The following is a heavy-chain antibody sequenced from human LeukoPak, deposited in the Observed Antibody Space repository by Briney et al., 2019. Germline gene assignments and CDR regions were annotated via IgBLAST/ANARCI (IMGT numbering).Heavy chain of an antibody. CDR1: GFSFSAYW. CDR3: ARFGYVAAVDL. CDR2: INPAGTET. V-gene: IGHV3-7*01. D-gene: IGHD2-15*01. J-gene: IGHJ4*02. Sequence: PGGSLRLSCAASGFSFSAYWMTWVRRAPGKGLEWVANINPAGTETYYVDPVKGRFTISRDNAKNLLYLQMNSLRAEDTAVYYCARFGYVAAVDLWGQGTLITVSS.